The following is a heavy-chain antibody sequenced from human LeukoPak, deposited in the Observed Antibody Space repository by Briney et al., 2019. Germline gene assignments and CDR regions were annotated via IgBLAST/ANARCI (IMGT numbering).Heavy chain of an antibody. J-gene: IGHJ4*02. V-gene: IGHV1-2*02. CDR3: ARDSHPTPPTLCSTSCYTWNY. Sequence: ASVKVSCKASGYTFTGYYMHWVRQAPGQGLEWMGWINPNSGGTNYAQKFQGRVTMTRDTSISTAYMELSRLRSDDTAVYYCARDSHPTPPTLCSTSCYTWNYWGQGTLVTVSS. CDR1: GYTFTGYY. D-gene: IGHD2-2*02. CDR2: INPNSGGT.